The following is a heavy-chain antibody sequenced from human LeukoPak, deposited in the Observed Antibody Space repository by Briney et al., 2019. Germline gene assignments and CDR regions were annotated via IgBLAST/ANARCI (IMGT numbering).Heavy chain of an antibody. D-gene: IGHD3-22*01. V-gene: IGHV3-23*01. CDR2: ISGSGGST. J-gene: IGHJ4*02. Sequence: GGSLRLPCAASGFTFSSYAMSWVRQAPGKGLEWVSAISGSGGSTYYADSVKGRFTISRDNSKNTLYLQMNSLRAEDTAVYYCAKVPKWLMGNFDYWGQGTLVTVSS. CDR3: AKVPKWLMGNFDY. CDR1: GFTFSSYA.